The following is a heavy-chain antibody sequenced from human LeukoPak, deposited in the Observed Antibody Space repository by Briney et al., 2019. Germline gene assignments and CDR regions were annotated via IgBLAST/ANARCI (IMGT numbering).Heavy chain of an antibody. J-gene: IGHJ6*03. CDR1: GGSVSSYY. D-gene: IGHD3-3*01. Sequence: SKTLSLTCTVSGGSVSSYYWSWIRQPAGKGLEWIGRIYTSGSTNYNPSLKSRVTMSVDTSKNQFSLKLSSVTAADTAVYYCARGAALEWLLSHYYYYYMDVWGKGTTVTVSS. CDR3: ARGAALEWLLSHYYYYYMDV. V-gene: IGHV4-4*07. CDR2: IYTSGST.